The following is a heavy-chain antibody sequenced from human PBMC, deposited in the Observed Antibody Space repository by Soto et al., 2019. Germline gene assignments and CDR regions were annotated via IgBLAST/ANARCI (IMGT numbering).Heavy chain of an antibody. V-gene: IGHV4-61*01. CDR1: GGSVSSGSFY. Sequence: SETLSLTCTVSGGSVSSGSFYWSWIRQPLGKGLEWVGFIYNNRSFNYNPSLKSRVTISVATSKHQFSLKLSSVTAADTAVYYCARVPLDYSNSHYFDFWGQGALVTVSS. CDR3: ARVPLDYSNSHYFDF. D-gene: IGHD6-6*01. J-gene: IGHJ4*02. CDR2: IYNNRSF.